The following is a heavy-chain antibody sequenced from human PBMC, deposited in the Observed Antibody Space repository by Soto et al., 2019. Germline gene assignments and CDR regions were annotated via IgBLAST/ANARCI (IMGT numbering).Heavy chain of an antibody. CDR1: GVSIRSSHW. CDR3: ARDIGVTANRGVYYYYYGMDV. CDR2: IYHSGST. Sequence: PSETLSLTCAVYGVSIRSSHWCSWVRHPPRKGLEWIGEIYHSGSTNYNPSLKSRVTISVDKSKNQFSLKLSSVTAADTAVYYCARDIGVTANRGVYYYYYGMDVWGQGTTVT. D-gene: IGHD2-21*02. J-gene: IGHJ6*02. V-gene: IGHV4-4*02.